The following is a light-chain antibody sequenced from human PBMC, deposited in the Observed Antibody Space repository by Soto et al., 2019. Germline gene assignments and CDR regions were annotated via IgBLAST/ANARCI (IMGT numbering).Light chain of an antibody. CDR2: TAS. V-gene: IGKV1-9*01. J-gene: IGKJ2*01. CDR1: QAISNY. CDR3: QQFNNYPRT. Sequence: DIQVTQSPSFLSASVGDRVTITCRASQAISNYLAWYQQIPGRAPKLLIYTASTLHSGVPPRFSGSGSGTEFTLTISSLQPEDFATYYCQQFNNYPRTFGQGTKV.